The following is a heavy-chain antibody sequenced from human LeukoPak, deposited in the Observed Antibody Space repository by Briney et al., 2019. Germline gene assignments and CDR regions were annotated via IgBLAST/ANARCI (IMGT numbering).Heavy chain of an antibody. CDR3: ARGYSNSWYFFDY. D-gene: IGHD6-13*01. Sequence: GGSLRLSCAASGFTVSSYAMHWVRQAPGKGQEWVALMSYDGSNKYYADSVKGRLTISRDNSKNTLYLQMNSLRAEDTAVYCCARGYSNSWYFFDYWGQGTLVTVSS. J-gene: IGHJ4*02. V-gene: IGHV3-30*04. CDR2: MSYDGSNK. CDR1: GFTVSSYA.